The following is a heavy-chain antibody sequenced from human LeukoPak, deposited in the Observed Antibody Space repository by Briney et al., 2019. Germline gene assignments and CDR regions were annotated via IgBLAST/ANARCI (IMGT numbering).Heavy chain of an antibody. V-gene: IGHV1-24*01. CDR3: ATNLVDVYYGSGSYDY. D-gene: IGHD3-10*01. J-gene: IGHJ4*02. CDR1: GYTLTELS. CDR2: FDPEDGET. Sequence: ASVKVSCKVSGYTLTELSMHWVRQAPGKGLEWMGGFDPEDGETIYAQKFQGRVTVTEDTSTDTAYMELSSLRSEDTAVYYCATNLVDVYYGSGSYDYWGQGTLVTVSS.